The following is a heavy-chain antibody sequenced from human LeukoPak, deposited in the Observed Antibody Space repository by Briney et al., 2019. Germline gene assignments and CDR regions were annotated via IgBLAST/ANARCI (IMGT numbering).Heavy chain of an antibody. Sequence: GGSLRLSCAASGFTFSSYDMHWVRHATGKGLEWVSAIGTAGDTYYPGSVKGGFTISRENAKNTLYLQMNSLRAGDTAVYYCARDVNNAFDIWGQGTMVTVSS. J-gene: IGHJ3*02. CDR3: ARDVNNAFDI. CDR1: GFTFSSYD. D-gene: IGHD2/OR15-2a*01. CDR2: IGTAGDT. V-gene: IGHV3-13*01.